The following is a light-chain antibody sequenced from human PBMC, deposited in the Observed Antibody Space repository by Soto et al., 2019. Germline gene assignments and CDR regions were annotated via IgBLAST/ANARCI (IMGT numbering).Light chain of an antibody. CDR2: SND. Sequence: QPVLTQPPSTSGTPGQRVTISCSGSSSNIGSNTVNWYQQLPGAAPKLLIYSNDQRPSGVPDRLSGSKSGTSASLAFSGLQSEDEADYYCAAWDDSLNVVVFGGGTKLTVL. J-gene: IGLJ2*01. V-gene: IGLV1-44*01. CDR3: AAWDDSLNVVV. CDR1: SSNIGSNT.